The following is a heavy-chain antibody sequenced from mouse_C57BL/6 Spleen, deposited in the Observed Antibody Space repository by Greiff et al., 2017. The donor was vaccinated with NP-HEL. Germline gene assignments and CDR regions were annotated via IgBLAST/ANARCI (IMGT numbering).Heavy chain of an antibody. V-gene: IGHV1-69*01. CDR3: ASRGTGGGFDY. CDR1: GYTFTSYW. D-gene: IGHD3-3*01. CDR2: IDPSDSYT. Sequence: QVQLQQPGAELVMPGASVKLSCKASGYTFTSYWMHWVKQRPGQGLEWIGEIDPSDSYTNYNQKFKGKSTLTVDKSSSTAYMQLSSLTSEDSAVYYCASRGTGGGFDYWGQGTTLTVSS. J-gene: IGHJ2*01.